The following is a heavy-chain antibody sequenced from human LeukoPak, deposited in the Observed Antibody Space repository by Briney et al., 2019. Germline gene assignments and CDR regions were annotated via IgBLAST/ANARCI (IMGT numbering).Heavy chain of an antibody. V-gene: IGHV3-7*01. D-gene: IGHD1-26*01. Sequence: GGSLRLSCTASGFTFSSYWMSWVRQAPGKGLQWVANIKQDESEKYYVDSVKGRFIISRDNANNSLYLQMDNLRAEDTAVYYCARDDGSYGDWGQGTLVTVSS. CDR1: GFTFSSYW. CDR3: ARDDGSYGD. CDR2: IKQDESEK. J-gene: IGHJ4*02.